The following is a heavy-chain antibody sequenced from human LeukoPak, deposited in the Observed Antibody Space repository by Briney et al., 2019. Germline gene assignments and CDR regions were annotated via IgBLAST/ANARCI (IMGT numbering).Heavy chain of an antibody. V-gene: IGHV3-23*01. CDR3: AKDLSRITMIVVVNPDY. CDR2: ISGSGGST. J-gene: IGHJ4*02. D-gene: IGHD3-22*01. CDR1: GFTFSSYG. Sequence: GGSLRLSCAASGFTFSSYGMSWVRQAPGKGLEWVSAISGSGGSTYYAASVKGRFTISRYTSKNTLYLQMNSLRAEDTAVYYCAKDLSRITMIVVVNPDYWGQGTLVTVSS.